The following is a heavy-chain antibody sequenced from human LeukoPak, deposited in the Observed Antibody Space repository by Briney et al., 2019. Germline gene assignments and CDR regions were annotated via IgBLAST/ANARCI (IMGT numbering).Heavy chain of an antibody. J-gene: IGHJ4*02. CDR1: GYTFTSYD. CDR3: ARCLVSVTTLTSYYFDY. Sequence: ASVSVSCMASGYTFTSYDINWVRHATGQGLVWMVWMDPNRGNTGYAQKFQGRVAMTRNTSISTAYMELSSLRSEDTAVYYCARCLVSVTTLTSYYFDYWGQGTLVTVSS. D-gene: IGHD4-11*01. V-gene: IGHV1-8*01. CDR2: MDPNRGNT.